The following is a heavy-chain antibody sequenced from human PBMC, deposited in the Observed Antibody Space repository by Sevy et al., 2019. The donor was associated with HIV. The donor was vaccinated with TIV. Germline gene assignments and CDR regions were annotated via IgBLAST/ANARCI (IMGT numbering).Heavy chain of an antibody. V-gene: IGHV3-30*18. CDR1: GFTFSSYG. CDR3: AKADDSSGYYSFDY. CDR2: ISYDGSNK. J-gene: IGHJ4*02. D-gene: IGHD3-22*01. Sequence: GGSLRLSCAASGFTFSSYGMHWVRQAPGKGLEWVAVISYDGSNKYYADSVKGRFTISRDNSKNTLYLQMNSLRAEDTAVYYCAKADDSSGYYSFDYWGQGNLVTVSS.